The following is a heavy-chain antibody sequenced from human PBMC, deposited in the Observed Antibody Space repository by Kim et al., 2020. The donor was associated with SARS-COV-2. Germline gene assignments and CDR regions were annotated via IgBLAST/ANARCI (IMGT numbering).Heavy chain of an antibody. CDR2: ISGSGEST. D-gene: IGHD3-10*01. CDR3: ANPVGGYYYGMDV. Sequence: GGSLRLSCAALGITFSGYVMHWVRRAPGKGLEWVSTISGSGESTFYADSVRGRFSISRDNYRNTLYLQMNSLRAEDTAVYYCANPVGGYYYGMDVWGQGTTVTVSS. V-gene: IGHV3-23*01. J-gene: IGHJ6*02. CDR1: GITFSGYV.